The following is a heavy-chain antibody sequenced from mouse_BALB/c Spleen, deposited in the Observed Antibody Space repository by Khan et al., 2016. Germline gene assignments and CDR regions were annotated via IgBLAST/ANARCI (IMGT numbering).Heavy chain of an antibody. V-gene: IGHV1S81*02. Sequence: QVQLQQPGAELVKAGASVKMSCKASGYTFTSYWMHWVKQRLGQGLEWFAETNPTNGRTYYNEKFKSKATLTVDKSSSTAYMLLSGPTFEDSAVYYCARIKKIVATYLDDWGQGTTLTVSS. D-gene: IGHD1-1*01. CDR3: ARIKKIVATYLDD. J-gene: IGHJ2*01. CDR1: GYTFTSYW. CDR2: TNPTNGRT.